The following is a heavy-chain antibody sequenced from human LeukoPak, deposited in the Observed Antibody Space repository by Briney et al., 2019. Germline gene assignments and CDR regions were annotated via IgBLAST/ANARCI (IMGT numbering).Heavy chain of an antibody. CDR2: IYINGNT. D-gene: IGHD3-10*01. V-gene: IGHV4-4*07. CDR3: ARTNLGAPSGTYSDY. Sequence: SETLSLTCTVSGGSFSIYYWSWIRQPAGKGLEWIGRIYINGNTNYNPSLKSRVTISLDTSKNQFSLTLSSVTAADTAVYYCARTNLGAPSGTYSDYWGQGTLVTVSS. J-gene: IGHJ4*02. CDR1: GGSFSIYY.